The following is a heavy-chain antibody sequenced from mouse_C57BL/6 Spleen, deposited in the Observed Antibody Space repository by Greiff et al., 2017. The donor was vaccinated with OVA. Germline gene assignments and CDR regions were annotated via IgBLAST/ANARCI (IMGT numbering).Heavy chain of an antibody. D-gene: IGHD1-1*01. Sequence: QVQLKQPGAELVRPGTSVKLSCKASGYTFTSYWMHWVKQRPGQGLEWIGVIDPSASYTNYNQKFKGKATLTVDTSSSTAYMQLSSLTSEDSAVYYCARGTSSVGYAMDYWGQGTSVTVSS. CDR2: IDPSASYT. CDR3: ARGTSSVGYAMDY. V-gene: IGHV1-59*01. J-gene: IGHJ4*01. CDR1: GYTFTSYW.